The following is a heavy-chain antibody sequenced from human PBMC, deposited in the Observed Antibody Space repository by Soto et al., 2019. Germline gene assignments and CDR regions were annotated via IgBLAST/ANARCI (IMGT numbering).Heavy chain of an antibody. CDR2: ISGSGDGT. J-gene: IGHJ4*02. D-gene: IGHD5-18*01. Sequence: LRLSCAASGFTFCSFALSWVRQAPGKGLEWVSAISGSGDGTDYADSVKGRFTISRDNSKNTLYLQTNSLRAEDTAVYYCAGPGYSSQDYWGQGALVTVSS. CDR3: AGPGYSSQDY. V-gene: IGHV3-23*01. CDR1: GFTFCSFA.